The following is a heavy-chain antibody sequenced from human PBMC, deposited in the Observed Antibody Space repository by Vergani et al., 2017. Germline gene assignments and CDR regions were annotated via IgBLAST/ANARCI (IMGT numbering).Heavy chain of an antibody. J-gene: IGHJ6*02. CDR2: IYSGGST. Sequence: EVQLVESGRGLVQPGGSLRLSCAASGFTVSSNYMSWVRQAPGKGLEWVSVIYSGGSTYYADSVKGRFTISRDNSKNTLYLQMNSLRAEDTAVYYCARACSGGSCYSDIYGMDVWGQGTTVTVSS. V-gene: IGHV3-66*02. D-gene: IGHD2-15*01. CDR1: GFTVSSNY. CDR3: ARACSGGSCYSDIYGMDV.